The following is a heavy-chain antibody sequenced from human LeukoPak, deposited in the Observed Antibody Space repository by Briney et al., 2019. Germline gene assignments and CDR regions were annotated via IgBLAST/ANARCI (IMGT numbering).Heavy chain of an antibody. CDR1: GFTFSTYR. V-gene: IGHV3-21*01. D-gene: IGHD4-11*01. Sequence: GGSLRLSCEASGFTFSTYRMNWVRQAPGKGLEWVSSIRTSTYIYYADSVKGRFTTSRDNAKSSLYLQMNSLRAEDTAMYYCARDTDYSRSFTYYYMDVWGKGTTVTVSS. J-gene: IGHJ6*03. CDR2: IRTSTYI. CDR3: ARDTDYSRSFTYYYMDV.